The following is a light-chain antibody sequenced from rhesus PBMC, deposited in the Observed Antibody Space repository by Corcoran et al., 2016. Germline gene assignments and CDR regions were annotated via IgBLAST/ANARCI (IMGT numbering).Light chain of an antibody. J-gene: IGKJ2*01. V-gene: IGKV3-42*03. Sequence: EIVLTQSPATLSLSPGERATLSCRASQSVSSSLAWYPQKPGKVPSLLIYGGSSRAPGIPERFSGSGSGTTFTLTISSLEPADFAVYYCQQYSNWPHSFGQGTKVEIK. CDR3: QQYSNWPHS. CDR2: GGS. CDR1: QSVSSS.